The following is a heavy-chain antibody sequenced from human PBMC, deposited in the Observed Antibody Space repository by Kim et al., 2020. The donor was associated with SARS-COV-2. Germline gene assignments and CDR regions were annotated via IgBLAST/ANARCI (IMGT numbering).Heavy chain of an antibody. CDR1: GFTFSSYA. CDR3: AKDSGVGAVAGTAGFDP. Sequence: GGSLRLSCAASGFTFSSYAMSWVRQAPGKGLEWVSVIYSGGSSTYYADSVKGRFTISRDNSKNTLYLQMNSLRAEDTAVYYCAKDSGVGAVAGTAGFDPWGQGTLVTVSS. CDR2: IYSGGSST. J-gene: IGHJ5*02. V-gene: IGHV3-23*03. D-gene: IGHD6-19*01.